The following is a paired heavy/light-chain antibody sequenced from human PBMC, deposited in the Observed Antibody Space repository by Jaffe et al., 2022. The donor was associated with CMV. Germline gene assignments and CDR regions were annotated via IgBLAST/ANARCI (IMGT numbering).Light chain of an antibody. CDR3: NSRDSSGNHLV. V-gene: IGLV3-19*01. Sequence: SSELTQDPAVSVALGQTVRITCQGDSLRSYYASWFQQKPGQAPVLVVHSKNNRPSGIPDRFSGSTSGDTTSLTITGAQAEDEADYYCNSRDSSGNHLVFGGGTKLTVL. CDR2: SKN. CDR1: SLRSYY. J-gene: IGLJ3*02.
Heavy chain of an antibody. CDR1: GGSFSGYY. CDR3: ARYWSGWGTTGTTRRTGHFDY. V-gene: IGHV4-34*01. J-gene: IGHJ4*02. CDR2: IKYSGST. D-gene: IGHD1-1*01. Sequence: QVQLQQWGAGLLKPSETLSLTCAVYGGSFSGYYWSWIRQPPGKGLEWIGEIKYSGSTSYNPSLESRVTISSDTSKNQFSLNLNSVTAADTAVYYCARYWSGWGTTGTTRRTGHFDYWGQGTLVTVSS.